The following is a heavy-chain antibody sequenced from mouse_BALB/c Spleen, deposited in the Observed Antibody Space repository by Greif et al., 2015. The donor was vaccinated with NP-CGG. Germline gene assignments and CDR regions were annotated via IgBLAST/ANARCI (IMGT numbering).Heavy chain of an antibody. CDR2: IAPGSGST. J-gene: IGHJ3*01. CDR1: GYTFTSYW. D-gene: IGHD2-14*01. V-gene: IGHV1S41*01. CDR3: AREGYDWFAY. Sequence: DLVKPGASVKLSCKASGYTFTSYWINWIKQRPGQGLEWIGRIAPGSGSTYYNEMFKGKATLTVDTSSSTSYIQLSSLSSEDSAVYFCAREGYDWFAYWGQGSLVTVSA.